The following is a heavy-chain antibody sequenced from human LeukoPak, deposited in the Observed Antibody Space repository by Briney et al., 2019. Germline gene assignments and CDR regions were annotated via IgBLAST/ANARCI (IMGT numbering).Heavy chain of an antibody. CDR2: ISNSGGTP. V-gene: IGHV3-23*01. D-gene: IGHD5-24*01. CDR1: GFTFSSYA. Sequence: GGSLRLSCAASGFTFSSYAMSWVRQAPGKGLEWVSAISNSGGTPYYADSVKGRFTISRDNSKNTLYLQMNSLRAEDTAVYYCARFPCDGYSFPWCYFDYWGQGTLVTVSS. CDR3: ARFPCDGYSFPWCYFDY. J-gene: IGHJ4*02.